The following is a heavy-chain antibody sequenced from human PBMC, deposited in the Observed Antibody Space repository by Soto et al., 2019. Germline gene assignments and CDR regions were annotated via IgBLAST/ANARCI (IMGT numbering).Heavy chain of an antibody. CDR1: GFTFSSYS. D-gene: IGHD3-16*01. V-gene: IGHV3-48*01. CDR2: ISGSTSTV. J-gene: IGHJ3*01. CDR3: DRGRTQGESCRSFNL. Sequence: EVQLVESGGGLVQPGGSLRLSCAASGFTFSSYSMNWVRQAPGQGLEWLSYISGSTSTVYYVDSVRGRFTISRDNAKNSLDMQMQSLTGEDTEVSYCDRGRTQGESCRSFNLWGQGTMVTVSS.